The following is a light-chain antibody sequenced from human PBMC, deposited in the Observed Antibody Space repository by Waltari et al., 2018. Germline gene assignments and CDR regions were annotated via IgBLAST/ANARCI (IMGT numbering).Light chain of an antibody. V-gene: IGKV1-39*01. J-gene: IGKJ2*01. CDR2: SAY. CDR3: QQSYSAPRT. CDR1: QSIGTI. Sequence: DIQMTQSPSSLSASVGDRVTITCRASQSIGTILNWYQQKPGTALKVLIYSAYSLQSGVRSRFRGSGSGTDFTLTISSLHPEDFATYYCQQSYSAPRTFGQGTKLEIK.